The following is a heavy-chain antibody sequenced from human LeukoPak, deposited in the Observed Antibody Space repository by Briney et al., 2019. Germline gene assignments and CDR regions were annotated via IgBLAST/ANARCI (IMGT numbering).Heavy chain of an antibody. Sequence: GGSLRLSCAASGFTFNNYAMSWVRQAPGKGLEWVSGISGNGGNTYYADSVKGRFTISRDNSKNTLYLQMNSLRAEDTAVYHCAKHYYDSSGRPYYFDNWGQGTLVTVSS. J-gene: IGHJ4*02. D-gene: IGHD3-22*01. CDR1: GFTFNNYA. CDR2: ISGNGGNT. V-gene: IGHV3-23*01. CDR3: AKHYYDSSGRPYYFDN.